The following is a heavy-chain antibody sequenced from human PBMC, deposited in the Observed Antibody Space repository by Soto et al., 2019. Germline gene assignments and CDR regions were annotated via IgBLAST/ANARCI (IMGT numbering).Heavy chain of an antibody. CDR3: ARAPPMGYDSSGYYLRPTLGLYFDL. CDR1: GGSISSGGYY. V-gene: IGHV4-31*03. D-gene: IGHD3-22*01. CDR2: IYYSGST. J-gene: IGHJ2*01. Sequence: QVQLQESGPGLVKPSQTLSLTCTVSGGSISSGGYYWSWIRQHPGKGLEWIGYIYYSGSTYYNPSLKSRVTISVDTSKNQFSLKLSSVTAADTAVYYCARAPPMGYDSSGYYLRPTLGLYFDLWGRGTLVTVSS.